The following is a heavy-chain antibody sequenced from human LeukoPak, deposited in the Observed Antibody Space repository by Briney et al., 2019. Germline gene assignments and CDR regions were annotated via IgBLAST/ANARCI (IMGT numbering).Heavy chain of an antibody. CDR1: GYTFTSYY. J-gene: IGHJ5*02. D-gene: IGHD5-18*01. CDR2: INPSGGST. Sequence: ASVKVSCKASGYTFTSYYMHWVRQAPGQGLEWMGIINPSGGSTSYAQKFQGRVTMTRDTSTSTVYMELSSLRSEDTAVYYCARDRGTLPPQRGYSYGRNDWFDPWGQGTLVTVSS. CDR3: ARDRGTLPPQRGYSYGRNDWFDP. V-gene: IGHV1-46*01.